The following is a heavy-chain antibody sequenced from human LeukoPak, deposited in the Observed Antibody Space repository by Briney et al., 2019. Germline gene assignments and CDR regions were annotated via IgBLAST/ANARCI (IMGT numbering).Heavy chain of an antibody. V-gene: IGHV1-8*02. CDR1: GYTFTGYY. J-gene: IGHJ6*03. Sequence: GASVKASCKXSGYTFTGYYMHWVRQAPGQGLEWMGWINPNSGNTGYAQKFQGRVTMTRNTSISTAYMELSSLRSEDTAVYYCARVTESSSGWPYYYYYMDVWGKGTTVTVSS. D-gene: IGHD6-19*01. CDR2: INPNSGNT. CDR3: ARVTESSSGWPYYYYYMDV.